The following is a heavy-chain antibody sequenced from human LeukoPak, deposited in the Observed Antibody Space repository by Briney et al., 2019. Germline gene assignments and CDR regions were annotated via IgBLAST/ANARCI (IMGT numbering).Heavy chain of an antibody. V-gene: IGHV6-1*01. CDR2: TYYRSKWYN. CDR1: GDSVSSNTAT. J-gene: IGHJ4*02. Sequence: SQTLSLTCALSGDSVSSNTATWIWLRQSPSRGREWLGRTYYRSKWYNEYAVSVESRMTINADTSKNQLSLQLNSVTPEDTAVYFCASGHHFDYWGQGTLVTVSS. CDR3: ASGHHFDY.